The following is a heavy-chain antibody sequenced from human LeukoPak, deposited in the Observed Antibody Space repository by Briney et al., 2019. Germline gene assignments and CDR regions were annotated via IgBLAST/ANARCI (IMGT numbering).Heavy chain of an antibody. D-gene: IGHD3-10*01. CDR2: INPSGGST. J-gene: IGHJ6*02. V-gene: IGHV1-46*01. CDR1: GYTFTSYY. CDR3: ARGGSGFGELFPGAYYYYGMDV. Sequence: AASVKVSCKASGYTFTSYYMHWARQAPGQGLEWMGIINPSGGSTSYAQKFQGRVTMTRDTSTSTVYMELSSLRSEDTAVYYCARGGSGFGELFPGAYYYYGMDVWGQGTTVTVSS.